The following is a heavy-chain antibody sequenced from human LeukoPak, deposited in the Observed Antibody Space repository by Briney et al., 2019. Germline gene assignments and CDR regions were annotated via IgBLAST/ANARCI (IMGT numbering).Heavy chain of an antibody. J-gene: IGHJ4*02. Sequence: GGSLRLSCAASGFTFSSYWMSWVRQAPGKGLEWVANIKQDGSEKYYVDSVKGRFTISRDNAKNSLYLQMNSLRAEDTAVYYCAKDSGAAASDYWGQGTLVTVSS. CDR2: IKQDGSEK. CDR3: AKDSGAAASDY. V-gene: IGHV3-7*01. D-gene: IGHD6-13*01. CDR1: GFTFSSYW.